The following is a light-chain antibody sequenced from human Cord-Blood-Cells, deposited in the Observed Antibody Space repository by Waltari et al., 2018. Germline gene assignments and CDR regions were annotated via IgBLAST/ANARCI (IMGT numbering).Light chain of an antibody. CDR3: QKYNSAPPQGVT. CDR2: AGS. J-gene: IGKJ2*01. Sequence: DIQMTQSPSSLSASVGDRVTITCRASPGISNSLAWYQQKPGKVPKILIYAGSTLQSGVPCRFSGSGSGTDFTLTSSRLQPEDGETYYCQKYNSAPPQGVTFGQGTKLEIK. V-gene: IGKV1-27*01. CDR1: PGISNS.